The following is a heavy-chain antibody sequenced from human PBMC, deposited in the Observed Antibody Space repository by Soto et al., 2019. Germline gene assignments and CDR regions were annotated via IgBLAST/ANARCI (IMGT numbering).Heavy chain of an antibody. CDR3: VRDGPKTLRDWFDP. D-gene: IGHD3-16*01. CDR2: IYYSGST. Sequence: SETLSLTCTVSGGSISSGDYYWSWIRQPPGKGLEWIGYIYYSGSTYYNPSLKSRVTISVDTSKKQFSLKLRSVTAADTSVYYCVRDGPKTLRDWFDPWGQGISVTVSS. V-gene: IGHV4-30-4*01. CDR1: GGSISSGDYY. J-gene: IGHJ5*02.